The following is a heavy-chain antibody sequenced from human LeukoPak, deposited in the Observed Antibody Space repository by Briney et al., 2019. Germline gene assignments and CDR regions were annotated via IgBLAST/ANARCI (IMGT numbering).Heavy chain of an antibody. D-gene: IGHD4-17*01. J-gene: IGHJ4*02. CDR2: IKQDGGEK. CDR3: ARLGARQILEY. V-gene: IGHV3-7*01. Sequence: GGFLRLSCAASEFTFGSYWMSWVRQAPGKGLEWVANIKQDGGEKYYLDSVKGRFTVSRDNAKNSLYLQMNSLRAEDTAVYYCARLGARQILEYWGQGTLVTVSS. CDR1: EFTFGSYW.